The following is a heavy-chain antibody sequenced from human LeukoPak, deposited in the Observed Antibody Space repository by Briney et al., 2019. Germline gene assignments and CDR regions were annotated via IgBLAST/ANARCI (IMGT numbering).Heavy chain of an antibody. CDR3: ARRDIVVVPASILGAFDI. D-gene: IGHD2-2*02. CDR1: GFTFDDYG. J-gene: IGHJ3*02. CDR2: INWNGGST. V-gene: IGHV3-20*04. Sequence: PGGSLRLSCAASGFTFDDYGMSWVRQAPGKGLEWVSGINWNGGSTGYADSVKGRFTISRDNAKNSLYQQMNSLRAEDTALYYCARRDIVVVPASILGAFDIWGQGTMVTVSS.